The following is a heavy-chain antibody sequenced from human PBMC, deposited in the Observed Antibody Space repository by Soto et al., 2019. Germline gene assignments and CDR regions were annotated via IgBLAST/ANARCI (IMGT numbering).Heavy chain of an antibody. J-gene: IGHJ4*02. V-gene: IGHV1-3*01. CDR2: INVGRGNL. Sequence: VNVSCRASGKLFRHHTIFWVRQAAGQGLAWIEWINVGRGNLKYSESFQGKVTLTRDASASTAFMELSGLTSEDTAVYYCAGDEDDYSSSWRSFDFWGQGKQVSVS. CDR1: GKLFRHHT. CDR3: AGDEDDYSSSWRSFDF. D-gene: IGHD6-13*01.